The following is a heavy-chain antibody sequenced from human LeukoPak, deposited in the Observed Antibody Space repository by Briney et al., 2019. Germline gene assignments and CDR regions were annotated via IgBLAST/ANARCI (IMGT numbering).Heavy chain of an antibody. Sequence: GGSLRLSCAASGFTVSSYYMSWVRQAPGKGLEWVSVIYSGGSTYCTDSVKGRFTISRDNSKNTLYLQMNSLRAEDTAVYYCARATYCSGGSCYAFDPWGQGILVTVSS. D-gene: IGHD2-15*01. V-gene: IGHV3-53*01. J-gene: IGHJ5*02. CDR3: ARATYCSGGSCYAFDP. CDR1: GFTVSSYY. CDR2: IYSGGST.